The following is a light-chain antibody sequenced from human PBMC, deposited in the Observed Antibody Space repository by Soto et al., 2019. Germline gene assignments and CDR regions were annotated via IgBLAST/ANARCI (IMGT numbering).Light chain of an antibody. Sequence: EVVMTQSPATLSVSPGERATLSCRASQSVSSNLAWYQQKPGQAPRLLIYAASIRASGIPARFSGSGSGTEFTLTISSLQSEDFALYYCQQYNTFPSLTFGGGTKVEIK. V-gene: IGKV3-15*01. CDR3: QQYNTFPSLT. CDR2: AAS. CDR1: QSVSSN. J-gene: IGKJ4*01.